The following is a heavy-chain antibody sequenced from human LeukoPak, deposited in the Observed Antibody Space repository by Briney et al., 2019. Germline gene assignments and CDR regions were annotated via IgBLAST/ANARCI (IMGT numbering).Heavy chain of an antibody. CDR2: IYPGDSDT. Sequence: GESLKISCKGSEDSFTNYWIGWVRQMPGKGLECMGIIYPGDSDTRYSPSFQGQVTISADKSSSTAYLQWSSLKASDTAMYFCARPAGRMVRGILSAFDIWGQGTMVTVSS. CDR1: EDSFTNYW. V-gene: IGHV5-51*01. CDR3: ARPAGRMVRGILSAFDI. D-gene: IGHD3-10*01. J-gene: IGHJ3*02.